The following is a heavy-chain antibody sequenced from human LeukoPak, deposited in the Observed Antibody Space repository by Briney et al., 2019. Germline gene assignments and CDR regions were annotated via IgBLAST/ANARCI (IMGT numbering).Heavy chain of an antibody. CDR2: IYYSGST. CDR3: ARETTVTTRYFDY. V-gene: IGHV4-31*03. D-gene: IGHD4-17*01. CDR1: GGSISSGGYY. J-gene: IGHJ4*02. Sequence: SQTLSLTCTVSGGSISSGGYYWSWIRQHPGKGLEWIGYIYYSGSTYYNPFLKSRVTISVDTSKNQFSLKLSSVTAADTAVYYCARETTVTTRYFDYWGQGTLVTVSS.